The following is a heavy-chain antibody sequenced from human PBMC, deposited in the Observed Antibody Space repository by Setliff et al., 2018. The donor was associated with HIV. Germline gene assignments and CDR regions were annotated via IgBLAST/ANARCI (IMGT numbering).Heavy chain of an antibody. V-gene: IGHV4-4*07. CDR2: IYTSGST. Sequence: ETLSLTCTVSGGSMSSYYWSWIRQPAGKGLEWIGHIYTSGSTNYNPSVKSRVTMSVDTSKNQFSLKLNSMTAADTAVYYCARDNMALIGDYDYWGQGTLVTVSS. D-gene: IGHD5-12*01. J-gene: IGHJ4*02. CDR3: ARDNMALIGDYDY. CDR1: GGSMSSYY.